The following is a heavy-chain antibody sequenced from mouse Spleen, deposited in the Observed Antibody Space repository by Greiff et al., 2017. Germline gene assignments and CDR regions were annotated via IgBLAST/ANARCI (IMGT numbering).Heavy chain of an antibody. CDR3: ARERGIYDGYFYAMDY. CDR1: GYTFTGYW. V-gene: IGHV1-9*01. J-gene: IGHJ4*01. D-gene: IGHD2-3*01. Sequence: VQLQQSGAELMKPGASVKLSCKATGYTFTGYWIEWVKQRPGHGLEWIGEILPGSGSTNYNEKFKGKATFTADTSSNTAYMQLSSLTTEDSAIYYCARERGIYDGYFYAMDYWGQGTSVTVSS. CDR2: ILPGSGST.